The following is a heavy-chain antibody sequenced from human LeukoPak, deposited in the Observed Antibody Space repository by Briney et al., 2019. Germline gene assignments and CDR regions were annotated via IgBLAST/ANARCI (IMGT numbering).Heavy chain of an antibody. D-gene: IGHD6-13*01. CDR2: IYYSGST. CDR3: ARCEAGPYYYYGMDV. V-gene: IGHV4-39*01. Sequence: KPSETLSLTCTVSGGSISSSSYYWGWIRQPPGKGLEWIGSIYYSGSTYYNPSLKSRVTISVDTSKNQFSLKLSSVTAADTAVYYCARCEAGPYYYYGMDVWGQGTTVTVSS. J-gene: IGHJ6*02. CDR1: GGSISSSSYY.